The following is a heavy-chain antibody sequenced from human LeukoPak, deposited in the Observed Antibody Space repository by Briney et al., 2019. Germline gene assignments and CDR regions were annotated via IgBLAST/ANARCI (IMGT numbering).Heavy chain of an antibody. Sequence: SETLSLTCTVSDGSINTPNYYWGWIRQPPGKGLEWIGNIFYRGSTYYGPSLKSRVTISLDTSKNQFSLNLNSVTAADTAVYYCARKVPNDSSGYYYRGQFDPWGQGTLVTVSS. CDR1: DGSINTPNYY. CDR2: IFYRGST. D-gene: IGHD3-22*01. V-gene: IGHV4-39*07. J-gene: IGHJ5*02. CDR3: ARKVPNDSSGYYYRGQFDP.